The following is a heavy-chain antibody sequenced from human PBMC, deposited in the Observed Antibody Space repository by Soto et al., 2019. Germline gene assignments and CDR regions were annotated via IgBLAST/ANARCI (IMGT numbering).Heavy chain of an antibody. CDR3: TRDSVGSSWPPPFDY. CDR1: GFSFSSSW. D-gene: IGHD6-13*01. CDR2: INSDVSRI. Sequence: GTLRLSCAVSGFSFSSSWRHWVRHTNGEGLVWVSRINSDVSRITYADSVKARVTISRDSAKNTVYVQMNSLRVEDTAVYYCTRDSVGSSWPPPFDYWGQGTLVTVSS. V-gene: IGHV3-74*01. J-gene: IGHJ4*02.